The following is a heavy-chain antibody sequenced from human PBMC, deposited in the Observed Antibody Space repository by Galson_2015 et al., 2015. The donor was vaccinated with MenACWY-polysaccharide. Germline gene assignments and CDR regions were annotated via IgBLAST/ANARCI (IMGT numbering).Heavy chain of an antibody. V-gene: IGHV3-74*01. CDR2: INSDGSAT. J-gene: IGHJ5*02. D-gene: IGHD2-2*02. Sequence: SLRLSCAASGFTFSNKWMYWVRHAPGKGLVWVSCINSDGSATKYADSVKGRFTISRDNAKNTLYLQMNSLITDDTAMYYCTRAARGDCKSRVCYSWFGAWGQGTPVTVSS. CDR3: TRAARGDCKSRVCYSWFGA. CDR1: GFTFSNKW.